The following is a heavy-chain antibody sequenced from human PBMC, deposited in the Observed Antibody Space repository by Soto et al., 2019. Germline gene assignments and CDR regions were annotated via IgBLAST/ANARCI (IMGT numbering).Heavy chain of an antibody. J-gene: IGHJ5*02. CDR3: ARDQMAEEYCSGGSCYWVINWFDP. D-gene: IGHD2-15*01. Sequence: QVQLVQSGAEVKKPGSSVKVSCKASGGTFSSYAISWVRQAPGQGLEWMGGIIPIFGTANYAQKCQGRVTITADESTSTAYMELSSLRSEDTAVYYCARDQMAEEYCSGGSCYWVINWFDPWGQGTLVTVSS. V-gene: IGHV1-69*12. CDR1: GGTFSSYA. CDR2: IIPIFGTA.